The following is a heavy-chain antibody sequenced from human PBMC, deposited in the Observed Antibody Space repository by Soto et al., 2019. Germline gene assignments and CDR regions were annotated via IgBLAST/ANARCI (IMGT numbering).Heavy chain of an antibody. CDR1: GFTFSSYG. J-gene: IGHJ4*02. Sequence: GGSLRLSCAASGFTFSSYGMHWVRQAPGKGLEWVAGIWYDGSNKYYVDAVKGRFTISRDNSGNTLYLQMDSLRAEDTAVYYCARDADTSGYYSYFDFWGQGTLVTVHS. CDR3: ARDADTSGYYSYFDF. V-gene: IGHV3-33*01. CDR2: IWYDGSNK. D-gene: IGHD3-22*01.